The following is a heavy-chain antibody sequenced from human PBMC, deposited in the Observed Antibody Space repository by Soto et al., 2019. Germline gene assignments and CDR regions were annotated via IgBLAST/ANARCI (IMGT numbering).Heavy chain of an antibody. D-gene: IGHD6-6*01. Sequence: GGSLRLSCTASGFTFGDYAMSWFRQAPGKGLEWVGFIRSKAYGGTTEYAASVKDRFTISRDDSTSIAYLQMNSLKTEDTAVYYCSLFSSSSPNDAFDIWGQGTMVTVSS. CDR1: GFTFGDYA. J-gene: IGHJ3*02. CDR3: SLFSSSSPNDAFDI. CDR2: IRSKAYGGTT. V-gene: IGHV3-49*03.